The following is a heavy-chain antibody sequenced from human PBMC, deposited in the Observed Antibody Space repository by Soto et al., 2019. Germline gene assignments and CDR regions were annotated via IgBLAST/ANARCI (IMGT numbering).Heavy chain of an antibody. CDR1: GYTFTSYG. V-gene: IGHV1-18*01. CDR3: ARAGITIFGVVTIDFAY. CDR2: ISAYNGNT. Sequence: GASVKVSCKASGYTFTSYGISWVRQAPGQGLEWMGWISAYNGNTNYAQKLQGRVTMTTDTSTSTAYMELRSLGSDDTAVYYCARAGITIFGVVTIDFAYWGQGTLVTVSS. D-gene: IGHD3-3*01. J-gene: IGHJ4*02.